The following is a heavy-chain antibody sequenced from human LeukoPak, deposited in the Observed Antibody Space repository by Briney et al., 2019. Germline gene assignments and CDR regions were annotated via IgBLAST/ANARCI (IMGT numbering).Heavy chain of an antibody. CDR3: AELGITMIGGV. CDR2: ISSSGSTI. CDR1: GITFSSYE. Sequence: PGGSLRLFCAASGITFSSYEMNWVRQAPGKGLEWVSYISSSGSTIYYADSVKGRFTISRDNAKNSLYLQMNSLRAEDTAVYYCAELGITMIGGVWGKGTTVTISS. V-gene: IGHV3-48*03. D-gene: IGHD3-10*02. J-gene: IGHJ6*04.